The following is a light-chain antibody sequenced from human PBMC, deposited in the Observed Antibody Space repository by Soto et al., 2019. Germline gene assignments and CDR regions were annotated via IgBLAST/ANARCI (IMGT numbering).Light chain of an antibody. CDR2: GAS. J-gene: IGKJ1*01. V-gene: IGKV3-15*01. Sequence: IVLTQSPGTLSVSPGGRATVSCRASQSVSSSYLAWYQQKPGQAPRPLIYGASTRATGIPARFSGSGSGTEFTLTISSLQSEDFAVYYCQQYNNWRTFGQGTKVDIK. CDR3: QQYNNWRT. CDR1: QSVSSSY.